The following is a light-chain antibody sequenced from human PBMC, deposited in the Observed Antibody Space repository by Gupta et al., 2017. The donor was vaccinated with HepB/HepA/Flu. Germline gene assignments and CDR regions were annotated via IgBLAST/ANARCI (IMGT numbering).Light chain of an antibody. Sequence: QSVLTQPLSVSAAPGQKVPISCSGSSSNIGNNYVSWYQQLPGTAPKLLIYDNNKRPSGIPDRFSDSKSGTSATLGITGLQTGDEADYYCGTWDSSLSGLFGGGTKLTVL. V-gene: IGLV1-51*01. CDR1: SSNIGNNY. CDR3: GTWDSSLSGL. CDR2: DNN. J-gene: IGLJ2*01.